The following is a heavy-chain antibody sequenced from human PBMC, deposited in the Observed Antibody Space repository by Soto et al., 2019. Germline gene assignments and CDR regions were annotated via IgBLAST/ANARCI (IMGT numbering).Heavy chain of an antibody. CDR3: AKAFASADIVLMVYAPWYYYGMDV. Sequence: GSLRLSCAASGFTFSSYAMSWVRQAPGKGLEWVSAISGSGGSTYYAASVKGRFTISRDNSKNTLYLQRNSLRAEETAVYYCAKAFASADIVLMVYAPWYYYGMDVGGQGTTVTVSS. V-gene: IGHV3-23*01. CDR2: ISGSGGST. D-gene: IGHD2-8*01. CDR1: GFTFSSYA. J-gene: IGHJ6*02.